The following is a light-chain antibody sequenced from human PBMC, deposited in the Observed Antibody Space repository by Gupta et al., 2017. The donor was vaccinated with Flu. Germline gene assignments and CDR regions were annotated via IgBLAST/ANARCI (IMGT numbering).Light chain of an antibody. CDR3: QQDSRHIT. Sequence: SHGDLSWSQGEGTSRSCGDSKSVSSYLAWYQQRPGLAPRLLIYDASNRDTGIPDRFSGSGSVTDFTLTISRLEAEDFAVYYWQQDSRHITFGQGTRMEIK. V-gene: IGKV3D-20*01. J-gene: IGKJ5*01. CDR1: KSVSSY. CDR2: DAS.